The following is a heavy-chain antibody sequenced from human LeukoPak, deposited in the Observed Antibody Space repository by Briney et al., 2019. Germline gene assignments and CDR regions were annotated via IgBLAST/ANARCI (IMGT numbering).Heavy chain of an antibody. D-gene: IGHD3-10*01. J-gene: IGHJ4*02. Sequence: PSETLSLTCTVSGGSISSGSYYWSWIRQPAGKGLEWIGRIYTSGSTNYNPSLKSRVTISVDTSKNQFSLKLSSVTAADTAVYYCARESVYYGSGSYYAHSFDYWGQGTLVTVSS. CDR3: ARESVYYGSGSYYAHSFDY. CDR1: GGSISSGSYY. V-gene: IGHV4-61*02. CDR2: IYTSGST.